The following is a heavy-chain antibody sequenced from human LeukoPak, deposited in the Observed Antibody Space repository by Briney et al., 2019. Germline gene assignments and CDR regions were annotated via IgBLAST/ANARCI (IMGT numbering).Heavy chain of an antibody. V-gene: IGHV3-23*01. CDR2: ISGSGGST. CDR1: GFTFSSYA. D-gene: IGHD2-2*01. CDR3: AKDVVPAAPLADAFDI. J-gene: IGHJ3*02. Sequence: PGGSLRLSCAASGFTFSSYAMSWVRQAPGKGLEWVSAISGSGGSTYYADSVKGRFTISRDNSKNTLYLQMNSLRAEDTAVYYCAKDVVPAAPLADAFDIWGQGTMVTVSS.